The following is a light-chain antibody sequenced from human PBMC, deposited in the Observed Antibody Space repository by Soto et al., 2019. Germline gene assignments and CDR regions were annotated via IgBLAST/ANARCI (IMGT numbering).Light chain of an antibody. J-gene: IGLJ2*01. CDR1: SSNIGSNT. V-gene: IGLV1-44*01. CDR2: SNN. CDR3: AAWDDSLNGHVV. Sequence: QSVLTQPPSASGTPGQRVTISCSGSSSNIGSNTVNWYQQLPGTAPKLLIYSNNQRPSGVPDRFSGSKSGTSASLAISGLQYDDEADYYCAAWDDSLNGHVVFGGGTKLTVL.